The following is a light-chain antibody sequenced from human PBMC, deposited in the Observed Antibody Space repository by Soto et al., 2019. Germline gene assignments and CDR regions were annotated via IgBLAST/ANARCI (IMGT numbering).Light chain of an antibody. CDR3: QQYGRSPRT. J-gene: IGKJ1*01. V-gene: IGKV1-33*01. CDR2: DAS. Sequence: IQMTQSLSSLSASVGDRVTITCQASQNINNYLNWYQQKPGRAPKLLIYDASNLEAGVPSRFRGSGSGTDFTLTISRLEPEDFAVYYCQQYGRSPRTFGQGTKV. CDR1: QNINNY.